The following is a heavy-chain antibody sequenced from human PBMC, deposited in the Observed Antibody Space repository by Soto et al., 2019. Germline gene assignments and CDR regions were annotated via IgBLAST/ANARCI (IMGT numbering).Heavy chain of an antibody. V-gene: IGHV1-69*13. D-gene: IGHD4-17*01. Sequence: VASVKVSCKASGGTFSSYAISWVRQAPGQGLEWMGGIIPIFGTANYAQKFQGRVTITADESTSTAYMELSSLRSEDTAVYYCARPYTVKGAFDIWGQGTMVTVSS. CDR3: ARPYTVKGAFDI. CDR1: GGTFSSYA. CDR2: IIPIFGTA. J-gene: IGHJ3*02.